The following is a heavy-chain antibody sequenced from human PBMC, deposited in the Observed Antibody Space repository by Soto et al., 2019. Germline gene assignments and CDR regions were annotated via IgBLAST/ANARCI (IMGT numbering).Heavy chain of an antibody. CDR2: ISSSSSYI. Sequence: GGSLRLSCAASGFTFSSYSMNWVRQAPGKGLEWVSSISSSSSYIYYADSVKGRFTISRDNAKNSLYLQMNSLRAEDTAVYYCATHPLNYYDSRRDWRYYYYGMDVWGQGTTVTVSS. CDR3: ATHPLNYYDSRRDWRYYYYGMDV. V-gene: IGHV3-21*01. D-gene: IGHD3-22*01. CDR1: GFTFSSYS. J-gene: IGHJ6*02.